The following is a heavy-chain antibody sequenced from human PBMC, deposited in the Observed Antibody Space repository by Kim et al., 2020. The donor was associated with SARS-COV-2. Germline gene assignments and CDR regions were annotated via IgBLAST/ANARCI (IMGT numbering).Heavy chain of an antibody. J-gene: IGHJ4*02. CDR3: ARGRPRSSSSYFDY. CDR2: INHSGST. V-gene: IGHV4-34*01. CDR1: GGSFSGYY. D-gene: IGHD6-6*01. Sequence: SETLSLTCAVYGGSFSGYYWSWIRQPPGKGLEWIGEINHSGSTNYNPSLKSRVTISVDTSKNQFSLKLSSVTAADTAVYYCARGRPRSSSSYFDYWGQGTLVTVSS.